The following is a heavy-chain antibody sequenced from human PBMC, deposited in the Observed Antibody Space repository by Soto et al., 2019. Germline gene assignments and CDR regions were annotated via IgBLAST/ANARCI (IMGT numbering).Heavy chain of an antibody. CDR2: IYYSGST. CDR3: ARQQYSGGNFDY. J-gene: IGHJ4*02. V-gene: IGHV4-39*01. D-gene: IGHD2-15*01. CDR1: GGSISSSSYY. Sequence: QLQLQESGPGLVKPSETLSLTCTVSGGSISSSSYYWGWIRQPPGKGLEWIGSIYYSGSTYYNPSLKSRVTISVDTSKNQFSLKLSSVTAADTAVYYCARQQYSGGNFDYWGQGTLVTVSS.